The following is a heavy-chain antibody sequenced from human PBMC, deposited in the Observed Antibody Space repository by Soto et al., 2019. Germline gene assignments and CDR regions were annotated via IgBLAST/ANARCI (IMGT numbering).Heavy chain of an antibody. CDR1: GGSISSGDYY. CDR3: ARGGYNYDWEYFDY. J-gene: IGHJ4*02. V-gene: IGHV4-30-4*01. CDR2: IYYSGST. D-gene: IGHD5-18*01. Sequence: QVRLQESGPGLVKPSQTLSLTCTVSGGSISSGDYYWSWIRQPTEKGLEWIGYIYYSGSTYYNPSLKSRVTVSVDTSKNQFSLKLSSVTAADTALYYCARGGYNYDWEYFDYWGQGTQVTVSS.